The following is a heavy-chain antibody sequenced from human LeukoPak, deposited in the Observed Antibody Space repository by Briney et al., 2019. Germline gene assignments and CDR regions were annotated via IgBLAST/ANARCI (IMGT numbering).Heavy chain of an antibody. D-gene: IGHD3-10*01. V-gene: IGHV3-15*01. CDR3: STLWYGA. J-gene: IGHJ5*02. CDR1: GFTFANAW. CDR2: IKSKTDGGTS. Sequence: GGSLRLSCAASGFTFANAWMHWVRQAPGKGLEWVGRIKSKTDGGTSDYAAPVTGRFTISRDDSKSTLYLEMNSLKTEDTGVYYCSTLWYGAWGQGTLVTVSS.